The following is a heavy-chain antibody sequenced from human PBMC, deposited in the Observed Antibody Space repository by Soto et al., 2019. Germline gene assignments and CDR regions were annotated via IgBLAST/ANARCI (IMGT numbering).Heavy chain of an antibody. J-gene: IGHJ6*02. CDR3: AKDKQQLVLYYYYGMDV. CDR1: GFTFSSYG. Sequence: GGSLSLSCAASGFTFSSYGMHWVRQAPGKGLEWVAVISYDGSNKYYADSVKGRFTISRDNSKNTLYLQMNSLRAEDTAVYYCAKDKQQLVLYYYYGMDVWGQGTTVTVSS. D-gene: IGHD6-13*01. CDR2: ISYDGSNK. V-gene: IGHV3-30*18.